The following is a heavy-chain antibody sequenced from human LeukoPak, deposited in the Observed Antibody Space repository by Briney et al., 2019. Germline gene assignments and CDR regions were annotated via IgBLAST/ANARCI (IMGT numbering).Heavy chain of an antibody. V-gene: IGHV3-23*01. D-gene: IGHD3-10*01. J-gene: IGHJ4*02. Sequence: GGSLRLSCTASGFTFTDYAMSWVRQAPGEGLEWVSAISGDGGGYTYYADSVKGRFTISRVNSKNTLYLEMSSLRAGDTAVYYCAKDLTSGSGSYDYWGQGTLVTVSS. CDR3: AKDLTSGSGSYDY. CDR1: GFTFTDYA. CDR2: ISGDGGGYT.